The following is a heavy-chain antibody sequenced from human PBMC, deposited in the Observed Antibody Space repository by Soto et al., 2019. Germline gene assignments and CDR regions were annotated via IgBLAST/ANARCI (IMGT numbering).Heavy chain of an antibody. J-gene: IGHJ4*02. CDR2: ISYDGSNK. V-gene: IGHV3-30-3*01. CDR1: GISFSNCV. Sequence: HPGGSLRLACAAPGISFSNCVMHWVRQAPGRGLEWVAVISYDGSNKYYADSVKGRFTVSKDNSKKILFLQMNSLRPEDTAVYYCASNLYEDNHYDIHWGRGT. D-gene: IGHD3-9*01. CDR3: ASNLYEDNHYDIH.